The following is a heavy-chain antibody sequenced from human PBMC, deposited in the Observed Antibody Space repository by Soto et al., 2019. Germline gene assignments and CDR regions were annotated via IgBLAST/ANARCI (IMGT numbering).Heavy chain of an antibody. Sequence: QMQLVQSEAEVKKPGSSVKVSCTSFGGSINDYAINWLRQAPGQGLEWMGGFIPLFDAADYAQKIQGRVTISADASTNSAYMELSRLTSEDTAVYYCARAWGRTGDGPNKGGLDIWGQGTMVTVSS. CDR1: GGSINDYA. CDR2: FIPLFDAA. CDR3: ARAWGRTGDGPNKGGLDI. D-gene: IGHD2-8*02. V-gene: IGHV1-69*01. J-gene: IGHJ3*02.